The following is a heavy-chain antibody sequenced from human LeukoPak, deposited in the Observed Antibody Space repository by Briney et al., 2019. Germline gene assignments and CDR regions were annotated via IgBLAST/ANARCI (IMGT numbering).Heavy chain of an antibody. CDR2: ISFDGSNK. CDR1: GFTFSTYA. V-gene: IGHV3-30-3*01. Sequence: PGRSLRLSCAASGFTFSTYAMHWVRQAPGKGLEWVAVISFDGSNKYYADSVKGRFTISRDNSKNTLYLQMNSLRAEDTAVYYCARGEAGQYYFDYWGQGTLVTVSS. D-gene: IGHD6-19*01. J-gene: IGHJ4*02. CDR3: ARGEAGQYYFDY.